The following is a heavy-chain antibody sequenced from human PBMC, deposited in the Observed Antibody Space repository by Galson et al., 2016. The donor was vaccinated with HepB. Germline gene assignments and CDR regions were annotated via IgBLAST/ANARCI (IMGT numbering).Heavy chain of an antibody. D-gene: IGHD6-6*01. J-gene: IGHJ3*02. V-gene: IGHV3-30-3*01. CDR3: AAEYSSSMGAFDI. CDR1: GFTFSSYT. Sequence: SLRLSCAASGFTFSSYTMHWVRQAPGKGLEWVAVILYNGGSEYHADSVKGRFTISRDESKNTLYLQMNSLSAEDTAVYYCAAEYSSSMGAFDIWGQGTMVTVSS. CDR2: ILYNGGSE.